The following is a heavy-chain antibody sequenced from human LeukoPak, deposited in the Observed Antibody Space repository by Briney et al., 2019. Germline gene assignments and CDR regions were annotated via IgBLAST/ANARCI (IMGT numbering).Heavy chain of an antibody. CDR2: INPNSGGT. V-gene: IGHV1-2*02. D-gene: IGHD4-11*01. CDR3: ARGESRHDYSNYGTLDY. J-gene: IGHJ4*02. Sequence: GASVKVSCKASGYTFTGYYMHWVRQAPGQGLEWMGWINPNSGGTNYAQKFQGRVTMTRDTSISTAYMELSRLRSDDTAVYYCARGESRHDYSNYGTLDYWAREPWSPSPQ. CDR1: GYTFTGYY.